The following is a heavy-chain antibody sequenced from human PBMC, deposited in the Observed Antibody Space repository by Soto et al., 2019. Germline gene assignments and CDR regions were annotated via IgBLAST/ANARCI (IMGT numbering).Heavy chain of an antibody. CDR1: VFTFSNAW. V-gene: IGHV3-15*01. CDR3: TTDESGGIVLMVYAPDYYGMDV. Sequence: CAASVFTFSNAWMSWVRQAPGKGLEWVGRIKSKTDGGTTDYAAPVKGRFTISRDDSKNTLYLQMNSLKTEDTAVYYCTTDESGGIVLMVYAPDYYGMDVWGQGTTVTVSS. J-gene: IGHJ6*02. D-gene: IGHD2-8*01. CDR2: IKSKTDGGTT.